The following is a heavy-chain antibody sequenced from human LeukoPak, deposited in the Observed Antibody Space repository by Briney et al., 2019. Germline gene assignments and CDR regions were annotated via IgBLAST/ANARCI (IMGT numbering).Heavy chain of an antibody. CDR3: AKKPGAMVRGELLDYYYYMDV. CDR2: ISGSGGST. CDR1: GFTFSSYA. Sequence: QTGGSLRLSCAASGFTFSSYAMSWVRQAPGKGLEWVSAISGSGGSTYYADSVKGRFTISRDNSKNTLYLQMNSLRAEDTAVYYCAKKPGAMVRGELLDYYYYMDVWGKGTTVTVSS. V-gene: IGHV3-23*01. D-gene: IGHD3-10*01. J-gene: IGHJ6*03.